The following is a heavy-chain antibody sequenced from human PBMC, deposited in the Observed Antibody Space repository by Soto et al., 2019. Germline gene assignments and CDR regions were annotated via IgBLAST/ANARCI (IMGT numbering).Heavy chain of an antibody. CDR3: VRGVLS. V-gene: IGHV4-31*03. CDR2: IHHSGST. J-gene: IGHJ1*01. D-gene: IGHD3-16*01. Sequence: QVQLQESGPGLVKASQTLSLTCNVSGGSISSGGYYWTWIRQHPGKGLEWIGNIHHSGSTLYNPSLKSRVSISVDTSKNQFSLKLSSLTAADTAVYFCVRGVLSWGQGTLVTVSS. CDR1: GGSISSGGYY.